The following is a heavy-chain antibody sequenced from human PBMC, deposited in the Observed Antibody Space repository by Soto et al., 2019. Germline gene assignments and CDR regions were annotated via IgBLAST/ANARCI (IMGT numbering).Heavy chain of an antibody. CDR2: IAYDGGSA. Sequence: GGSLRLSCVASGFTFSKYGLHCVRQAPGKGLEWVAVIAYDGGSADCVDSVNGRFTLSRDNSKNTLSQQMISLRPEDTGVYYCAKDFDVVVVLSATRGLDVWGQATTVTVSS. J-gene: IGHJ6*02. CDR3: AKDFDVVVVLSATRGLDV. CDR1: GFTFSKYG. D-gene: IGHD2-15*01. V-gene: IGHV3-30*18.